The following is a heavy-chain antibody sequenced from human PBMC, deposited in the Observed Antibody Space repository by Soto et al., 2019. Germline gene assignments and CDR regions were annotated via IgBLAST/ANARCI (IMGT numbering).Heavy chain of an antibody. CDR3: VRWSYLDY. CDR1: GFSFISFA. V-gene: IGHV3-23*01. J-gene: IGHJ4*02. Sequence: GSLRLSCAASGFSFISFAMSWVRQAPGKGLEWVSTISGSDGETFYADSVKGRFSISRDTSKNMLYLQMNNLRGDDTAVYYCVRWSYLDYWGQGTRVTVSS. CDR2: ISGSDGET. D-gene: IGHD3-10*01.